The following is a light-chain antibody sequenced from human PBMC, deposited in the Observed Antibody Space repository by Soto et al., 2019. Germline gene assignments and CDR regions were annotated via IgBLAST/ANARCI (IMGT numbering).Light chain of an antibody. CDR2: GNS. Sequence: QPVLKQPPSVSGATGQRVTISCTGSSSNIGAGYDVHWYQQLPGTAPKLLIYGNSNRPSGVPDRFSGSKSGTSASLAITGLQAEDEADYYCQSYDSSLSGSYVFGTGTKVTVL. CDR1: SSNIGAGYD. CDR3: QSYDSSLSGSYV. J-gene: IGLJ1*01. V-gene: IGLV1-40*01.